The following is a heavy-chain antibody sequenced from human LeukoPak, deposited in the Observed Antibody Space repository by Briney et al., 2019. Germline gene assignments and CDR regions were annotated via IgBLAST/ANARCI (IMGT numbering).Heavy chain of an antibody. J-gene: IGHJ4*02. CDR3: AKVPVQDYGDNYFDY. V-gene: IGHV3-23*01. D-gene: IGHD4-17*01. CDR2: ISGGGGST. CDR1: GFTFSSYA. Sequence: GGSLRLSCAASGFTFSSYAMSRVRQAPGKGLEWVSGISGGGGSTYYADSVKGRFTISRDNSENTLYLQMSGLRAEDTAVYYCAKVPVQDYGDNYFDYWGQGTLVTVSS.